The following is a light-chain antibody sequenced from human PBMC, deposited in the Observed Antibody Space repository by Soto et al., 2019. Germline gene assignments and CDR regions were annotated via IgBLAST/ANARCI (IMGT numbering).Light chain of an antibody. CDR3: SSYTGSSTLV. CDR2: EVS. J-gene: IGLJ3*02. CDR1: SSDVGGYNY. Sequence: ALTQPASVSGSPGQSITISCTGTSSDVGGYNYVSWYQQHPGKAPKLMIYEVSNRPSGVSNRFSGSKSGNTASLTISGLQADDEADYYCSSYTGSSTLVFGGGTKLTVL. V-gene: IGLV2-14*01.